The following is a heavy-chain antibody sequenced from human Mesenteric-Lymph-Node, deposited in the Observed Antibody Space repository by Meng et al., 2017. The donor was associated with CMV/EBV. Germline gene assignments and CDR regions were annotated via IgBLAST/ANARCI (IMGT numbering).Heavy chain of an antibody. J-gene: IGHJ4*02. Sequence: SGFTFTSYGITGVRQAPGQGLEWMGWISGYNGNTNCAQKVQGRVSMTTDTSTSTAYMELRSLTSEDTAVYYCARAGAYGSGSYVAFDYWGQGTLVTVSS. CDR3: ARAGAYGSGSYVAFDY. CDR1: GFTFTSYG. D-gene: IGHD3-10*01. V-gene: IGHV1-18*01. CDR2: ISGYNGNT.